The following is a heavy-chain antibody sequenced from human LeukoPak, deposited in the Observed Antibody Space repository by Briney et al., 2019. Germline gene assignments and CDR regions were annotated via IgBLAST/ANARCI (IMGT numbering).Heavy chain of an antibody. V-gene: IGHV3-9*01. Sequence: GGSLRLSCAASGFTFDDYAMHWVRQAPGKGLEWVPGISWNSGSIGYADSVKGRFTISRDNAKNSLYLQMNSLRAEDTALYYCAKERAAAPESDAFDIWGQGTMVTVSS. J-gene: IGHJ3*02. CDR1: GFTFDDYA. D-gene: IGHD6-13*01. CDR3: AKERAAAPESDAFDI. CDR2: ISWNSGSI.